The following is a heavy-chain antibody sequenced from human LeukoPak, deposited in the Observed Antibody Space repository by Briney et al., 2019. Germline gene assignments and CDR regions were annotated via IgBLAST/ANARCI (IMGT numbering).Heavy chain of an antibody. Sequence: SRTLSLTCTVSGGFISSYYWNWVRHPPAKGLEWIGNIYYSGSTNYNPSLKSRVTISLDTSKFQFFLRSNSLTAADTAVYYCARADPNASGYFYRFNWFDPWGQGTLVSVCS. J-gene: IGHJ5*02. CDR1: GGFISSYY. CDR3: ARADPNASGYFYRFNWFDP. V-gene: IGHV4-59*01. CDR2: IYYSGST. D-gene: IGHD3-10*01.